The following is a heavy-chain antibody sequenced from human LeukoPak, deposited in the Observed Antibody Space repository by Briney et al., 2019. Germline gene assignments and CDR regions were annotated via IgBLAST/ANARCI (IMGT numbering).Heavy chain of an antibody. CDR3: ARGRPRHYYGPGSYSCCWFDP. CDR1: GGSFSGYY. Sequence: PSETLSLTCAVYGGSFSGYYWSWIRQPPGKGLEWIGEINHSGSTNYNPSLKSRVTISVDTSKNQFSLKLSSVTAADTAVYYCARGRPRHYYGPGSYSCCWFDPWGQGTLVTVSS. V-gene: IGHV4-34*01. J-gene: IGHJ5*02. CDR2: INHSGST. D-gene: IGHD3-10*01.